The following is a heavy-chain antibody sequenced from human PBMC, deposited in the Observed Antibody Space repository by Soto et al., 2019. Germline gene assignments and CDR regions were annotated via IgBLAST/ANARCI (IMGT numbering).Heavy chain of an antibody. J-gene: IGHJ6*02. CDR2: ISYDGSNK. CDR3: ARDRAQQNYYYYYGMDV. CDR1: GFTFSSYA. V-gene: IGHV3-30-3*01. Sequence: PGGSLRLSCAASGFTFSSYAMHWVRQAPGKGLEWVAVISYDGSNKYYADSVKGRFTISRDNSKNTLYLQMNSLRAEDTAVYYCARDRAQQNYYYYYGMDVWGQGTTVTVSS.